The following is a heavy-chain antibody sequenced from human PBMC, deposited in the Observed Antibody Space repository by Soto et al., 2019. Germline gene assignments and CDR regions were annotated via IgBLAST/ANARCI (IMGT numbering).Heavy chain of an antibody. Sequence: QVQLVESGGGVVQPGRSLRLSCAASGFSFSSHGMHWVRQAPGKGLEWVAVIWYDGSNKYYADSVKGRFTISRDNSKNTLYLQMNRLRAEDTAVYYCARGSSSWLDYLCQVTLVTVSS. CDR2: IWYDGSNK. CDR1: GFSFSSHG. D-gene: IGHD6-13*01. V-gene: IGHV3-33*01. J-gene: IGHJ4*02. CDR3: ARGSSSWLDY.